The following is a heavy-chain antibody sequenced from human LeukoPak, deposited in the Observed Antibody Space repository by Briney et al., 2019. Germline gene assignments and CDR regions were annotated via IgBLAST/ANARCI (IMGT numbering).Heavy chain of an antibody. Sequence: GGSLRLSCAASEFTFSSNWMNWVRQAPGKGLVWVSRINSDGTATSYADSVKGRFTISRDNAKNTLYLEMGSLRVDDTAVYYCARDPGSSSHDWYFDLWGPGTLVTVSS. D-gene: IGHD6-6*01. CDR3: ARDPGSSSHDWYFDL. CDR1: EFTFSSNW. J-gene: IGHJ2*01. CDR2: INSDGTAT. V-gene: IGHV3-74*01.